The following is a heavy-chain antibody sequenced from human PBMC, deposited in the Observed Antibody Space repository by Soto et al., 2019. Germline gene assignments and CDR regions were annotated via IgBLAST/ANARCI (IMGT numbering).Heavy chain of an antibody. J-gene: IGHJ4*02. Sequence: SLRLSCAASGFTFSSYAMHWVRQAPGKGLEWVAVISYDGSNKYYADSVKGRFTISRDNSKNTLYLQMNSLRAEDTAVYYCAREGRLQSLDYWGQGTLVTVSS. CDR3: AREGRLQSLDY. CDR1: GFTFSSYA. D-gene: IGHD4-4*01. CDR2: ISYDGSNK. V-gene: IGHV3-30-3*01.